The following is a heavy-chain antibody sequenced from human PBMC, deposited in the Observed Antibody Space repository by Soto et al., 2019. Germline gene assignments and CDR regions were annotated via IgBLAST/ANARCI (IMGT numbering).Heavy chain of an antibody. CDR1: GFTFSSYA. D-gene: IGHD4-4*01. J-gene: IGHJ6*02. CDR2: ISYDGSNK. V-gene: IGHV3-30-3*01. Sequence: QVQLVESGGGVVQPGRSLRLSCAASGFTFSSYAMHWVRQAPGKGLEWVAVISYDGSNKYYADSVKGRFTISRDNSKNMLYLQMNSLRAEDTAVYYCARDHDYSNYSGMDVWGQGTTVTVSS. CDR3: ARDHDYSNYSGMDV.